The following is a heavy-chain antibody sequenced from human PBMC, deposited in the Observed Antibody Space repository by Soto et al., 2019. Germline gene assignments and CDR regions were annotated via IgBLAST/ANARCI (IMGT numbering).Heavy chain of an antibody. D-gene: IGHD6-19*01. CDR3: ARHSGPHSSTSPVGY. CDR2: IDPSDAYT. V-gene: IGHV5-10-1*01. Sequence: GESLKISCKGSGYSFSNYWITWVRQMPGKGLEWMGRIDPSDAYTTSSPSFQGHVTVSVDKSISTAYLQWSSLKASDTAMYYCARHSGPHSSTSPVGYWGQGTLVTVSS. CDR1: GYSFSNYW. J-gene: IGHJ4*02.